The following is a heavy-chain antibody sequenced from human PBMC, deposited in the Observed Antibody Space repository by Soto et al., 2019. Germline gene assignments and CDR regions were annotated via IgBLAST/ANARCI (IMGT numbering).Heavy chain of an antibody. CDR1: GGSISSYY. D-gene: IGHD4-4*01. V-gene: IGHV4-59*01. CDR3: ARVRFSNYDICYYGMDV. J-gene: IGHJ6*02. CDR2: IYYSGST. Sequence: PSETLSLTCTVSGGSISSYYWSWIRQPPGKGLEWIGYIYYSGSTNYNPSLKSRVTISVDTSKNQFSLKLSSVTAADTAVYYCARVRFSNYDICYYGMDVWGQGTTVTVSS.